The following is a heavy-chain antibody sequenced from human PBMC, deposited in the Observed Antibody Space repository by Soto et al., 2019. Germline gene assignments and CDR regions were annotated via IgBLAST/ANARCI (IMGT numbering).Heavy chain of an antibody. V-gene: IGHV4-59*11. CDR2: IYYSGST. CDR3: ARANWFFGY. J-gene: IGHJ4*02. CDR1: GGSINNHY. Sequence: PSETLSLTCTVSGGSINNHYWSWIRQPPGQGLEWIGYIYYSGSTNYNPSLKSRVTMSVDTSKNQFSLKLSSLTAADTAIYYCARANWFFGYWGQGTLVTVSS. D-gene: IGHD7-27*01.